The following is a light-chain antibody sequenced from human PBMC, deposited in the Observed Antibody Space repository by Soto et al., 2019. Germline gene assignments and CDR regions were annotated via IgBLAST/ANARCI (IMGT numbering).Light chain of an antibody. J-gene: IGKJ1*01. CDR1: QGIRND. CDR3: QQSYSSPQT. CDR2: AAS. V-gene: IGKV1-17*01. Sequence: DIQMTQSPSSLSASVGDRVTITCRASQGIRNDLGWYQQKQGKXXKXXIYAASSLQSGVPSRFSGSGSGADLTITISGLKPEDFETYFCQQSYSSPQTFGQGTKVDIK.